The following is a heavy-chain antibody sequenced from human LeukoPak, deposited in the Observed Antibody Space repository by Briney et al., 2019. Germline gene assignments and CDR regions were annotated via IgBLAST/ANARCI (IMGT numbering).Heavy chain of an antibody. CDR2: INSDGSEG. V-gene: IGHV3-7*03. D-gene: IGHD6-6*01. CDR3: ARSSYSSSSSV. J-gene: IGHJ3*01. CDR1: GFTFSGFW. Sequence: GGSLRLSCAVSGFTFSGFWMSWSRQAPGKGLEWVASINSDGSEGYYADVVKGRFTISRDNAKNSLYLQINSLRAEDTAVYYCARSSYSSSSSVWGQGRMVTVSS.